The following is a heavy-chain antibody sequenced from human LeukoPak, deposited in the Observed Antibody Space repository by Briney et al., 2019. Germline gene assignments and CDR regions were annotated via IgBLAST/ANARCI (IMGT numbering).Heavy chain of an antibody. V-gene: IGHV3-7*01. J-gene: IGHJ3*02. Sequence: PGGSLRLSCAVSGFTFSNYWMTWVRQAPGKGLEWVANIKQDGSEKYYVDSVKGRFTISRDNAKNSLYLQMNSLRAEDTAVYYCARDYSIDIWGQGTMVTVSS. CDR3: ARDYSIDI. D-gene: IGHD2-15*01. CDR2: IKQDGSEK. CDR1: GFTFSNYW.